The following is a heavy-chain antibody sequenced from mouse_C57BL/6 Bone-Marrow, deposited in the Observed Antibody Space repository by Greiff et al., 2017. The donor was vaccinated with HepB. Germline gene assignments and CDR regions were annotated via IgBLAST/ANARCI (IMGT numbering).Heavy chain of an antibody. J-gene: IGHJ1*03. V-gene: IGHV1-63*01. CDR3: ARNVRNYVGYFDV. CDR1: GYTFTNYW. Sequence: QVQLQQSGAELVRPGTSEKMSCKASGYTFTNYWIGWAKQRPGHGLEWIGDIYPGGGYTNYNEKFKGKATLTADKSSSTAYMQFSSLTSEDSAIYYCARNVRNYVGYFDVWGTGTTVTVSS. D-gene: IGHD2-1*01. CDR2: IYPGGGYT.